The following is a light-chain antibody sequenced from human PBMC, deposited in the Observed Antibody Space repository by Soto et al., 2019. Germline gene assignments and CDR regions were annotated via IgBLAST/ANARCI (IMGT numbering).Light chain of an antibody. J-gene: IGKJ3*01. CDR1: QSIGTS. V-gene: IGKV1-39*01. CDR2: SAS. CDR3: QQSYTNPFT. Sequence: DFQRTQSPSSLSAAGGDRVSITCRASQSIGTSLNWYQQKPGKAPKLLIYSASTLQSGGTSRFSGSGSGTHFTITISSLQPEDFANYYLQQSYTNPFTCGPGTKEDIK.